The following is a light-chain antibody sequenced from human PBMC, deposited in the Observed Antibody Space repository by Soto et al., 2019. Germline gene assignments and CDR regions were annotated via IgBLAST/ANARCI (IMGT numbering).Light chain of an antibody. CDR1: QSIAWNT. CDR2: QTS. CDR3: HHYGSTPYI. V-gene: IGKV3-20*01. J-gene: IGKJ2*01. Sequence: IVLTQSPGTLSLSPGERVSLSCRASQSIAWNTLSWFQQKPGQAPRLLIYQTSARAAGIPDRFSGSGSGPDFTLAISRLEPEDFAVFYCHHYGSTPYIFGQGTKLELK.